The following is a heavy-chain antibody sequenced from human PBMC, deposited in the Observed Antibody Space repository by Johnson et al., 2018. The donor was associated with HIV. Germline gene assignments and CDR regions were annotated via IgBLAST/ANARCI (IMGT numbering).Heavy chain of an antibody. D-gene: IGHD1-1*01. V-gene: IGHV3-30*03. CDR3: ARSTGARAAFDI. J-gene: IGHJ3*02. CDR1: GLTVSSSY. CDR2: ISYDGSNK. Sequence: VQLVESGGGLVQPGGSLRLSCAPSGLTVSSSYMSWVRQAPGKGLEWVAVISYDGSNKYYADSVKGRFTISRDNSKNTLYLQMNSLRAEDTAVYYCARSTGARAAFDIWGQGTMVTVSS.